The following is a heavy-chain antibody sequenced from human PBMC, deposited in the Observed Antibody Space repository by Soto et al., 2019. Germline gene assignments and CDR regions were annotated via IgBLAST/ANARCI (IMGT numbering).Heavy chain of an antibody. D-gene: IGHD6-19*01. J-gene: IGHJ5*02. Sequence: QVQLVESGGGVVQPGRSLRLSCAASGFTFSSYGMHWVRQAPGKGLEWVAVIWYDGSNKYYADSVKGRFTISRDNSKNRQYLQLNRLRAEATAVYYCARDGYSCGWYGRNWFDPWGQGTLVTVSS. CDR2: IWYDGSNK. CDR1: GFTFSSYG. CDR3: ARDGYSCGWYGRNWFDP. V-gene: IGHV3-33*01.